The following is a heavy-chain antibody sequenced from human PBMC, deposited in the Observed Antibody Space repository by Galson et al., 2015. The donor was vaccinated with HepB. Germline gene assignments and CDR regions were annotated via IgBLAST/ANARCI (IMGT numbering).Heavy chain of an antibody. Sequence: CAISGDSVSSNSATWNWVRQSPSRGLEWLGRTYYRSRWQNDYAVSVKSRITINPDTSNNQFSLHLNSVTPEDTAVYYCARGSLGYYYYYYMDVWGKGTTVTVSS. CDR1: GDSVSSNSAT. V-gene: IGHV6-1*01. D-gene: IGHD3-16*01. CDR3: ARGSLGYYYYYYMDV. J-gene: IGHJ6*03. CDR2: TYYRSRWQN.